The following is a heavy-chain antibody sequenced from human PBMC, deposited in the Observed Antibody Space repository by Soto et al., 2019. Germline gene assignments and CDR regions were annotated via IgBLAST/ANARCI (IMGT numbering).Heavy chain of an antibody. D-gene: IGHD1-7*01. CDR3: ARVESWDYRRHRDAFHI. CDR1: GYTFTSYD. Sequence: ASVKVSCKASGYTFTSYDINWVRQATGQGLEWMGWMNPNSGNTGYAQKFQGRVTMTRNTSISTAYMELSSLRSEDTAVYYCARVESWDYRRHRDAFHIWGQATMVTGSS. J-gene: IGHJ3*02. V-gene: IGHV1-8*01. CDR2: MNPNSGNT.